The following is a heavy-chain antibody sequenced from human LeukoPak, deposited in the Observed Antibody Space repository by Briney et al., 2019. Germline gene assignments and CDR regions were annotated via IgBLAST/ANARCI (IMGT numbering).Heavy chain of an antibody. CDR2: ISWNSGSA. D-gene: IGHD5-12*01. J-gene: IGHJ4*02. CDR1: GFTFDDYS. CDR3: AKDRTYSGYDALDY. V-gene: IGHV3-9*01. Sequence: GRSLRLSCAASGFTFDDYSMHWVRQAPGKGLEGVSGISWNSGSAGYADSVKGRFTISRDNAKNSLYLQMNSLRTEDTALYYCAKDRTYSGYDALDYWGQGTLVTVSS.